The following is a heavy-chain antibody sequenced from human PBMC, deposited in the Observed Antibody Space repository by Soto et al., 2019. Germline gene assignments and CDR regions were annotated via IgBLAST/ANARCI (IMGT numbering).Heavy chain of an antibody. Sequence: PXGSLRLSCAASGFTFSSYAMSWVRQAPGKGLEWVSAISGSGGSTYYADSVKGRFTISRDNSKNTLYLQMNSLRAEDTAVYYCAKDVRRGSSSGYWGQGPLVTVSS. J-gene: IGHJ1*01. CDR2: ISGSGGST. V-gene: IGHV3-23*01. CDR3: AKDVRRGSSSGY. CDR1: GFTFSSYA. D-gene: IGHD6-19*01.